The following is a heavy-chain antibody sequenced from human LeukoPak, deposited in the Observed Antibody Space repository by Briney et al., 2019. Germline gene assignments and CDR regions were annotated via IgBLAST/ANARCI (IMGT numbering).Heavy chain of an antibody. J-gene: IGHJ5*02. D-gene: IGHD6-13*01. CDR1: GGTFSSYA. CDR3: ARVKSTEQQENWFDP. V-gene: IGHV1-69*13. Sequence: GASVKASCKASGGTFSSYAISWVRQAPGQGLEWMGGIIPIFGTANYAQKFQGRVTITADESTSTAYMELSSLRSEDTAVYYCARVKSTEQQENWFDPWGQGTLVTVSS. CDR2: IIPIFGTA.